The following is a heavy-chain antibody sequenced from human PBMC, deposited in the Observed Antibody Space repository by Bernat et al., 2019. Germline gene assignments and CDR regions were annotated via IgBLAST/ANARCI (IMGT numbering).Heavy chain of an antibody. Sequence: QVQLVESGGGVVQPGRSLRLSCAASGFTFSSYGMHWVRQAPGKGLEWVAVIWYDGSNKYYADSVTGRFTISRDNSKNTLYLQMNSLRAEDTAVYYCARDFPYYYDSSGSTWSQGTLVTVAS. CDR1: GFTFSSYG. D-gene: IGHD3-22*01. CDR2: IWYDGSNK. V-gene: IGHV3-33*01. CDR3: ARDFPYYYDSSGST. J-gene: IGHJ4*02.